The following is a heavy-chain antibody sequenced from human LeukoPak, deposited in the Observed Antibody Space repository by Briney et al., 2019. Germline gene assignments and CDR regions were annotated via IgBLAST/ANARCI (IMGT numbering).Heavy chain of an antibody. Sequence: GGSLRLSYAASGFPFSTYWMSWVRQAPGKGLEWVANINEDGGEKYYADSVKGRFTISRDNARNSLYVQMNHRRAEDTAVYYCARTSGDPFDYWGQGTLVGV. CDR2: INEDGGEK. J-gene: IGHJ4*02. D-gene: IGHD4-17*01. V-gene: IGHV3-7*01. CDR1: GFPFSTYW. CDR3: ARTSGDPFDY.